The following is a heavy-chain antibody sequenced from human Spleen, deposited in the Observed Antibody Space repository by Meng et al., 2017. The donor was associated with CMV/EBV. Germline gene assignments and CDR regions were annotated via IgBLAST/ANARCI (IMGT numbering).Heavy chain of an antibody. D-gene: IGHD3-10*01. CDR3: ARDPPNFYGSGNFAPWGMDV. V-gene: IGHV1-18*01. Sequence: RSGICWVRQAPGPGLEWMGWISAYNANTNSAQKLQGRVTMTTDTSTRTAYMELRSLRSGDTAVYYCARDPPNFYGSGNFAPWGMDVWGQGTTVTVSS. CDR1: RSG. CDR2: ISAYNANT. J-gene: IGHJ6*02.